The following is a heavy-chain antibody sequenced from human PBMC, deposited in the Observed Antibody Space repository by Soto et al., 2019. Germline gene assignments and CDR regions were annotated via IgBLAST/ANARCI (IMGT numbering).Heavy chain of an antibody. J-gene: IGHJ4*02. V-gene: IGHV4-61*01. CDR2: IYYSGST. D-gene: IGHD3-22*01. CDR3: ARDCLPDYYDSSGYCFDY. Sequence: PSETLSLTCTFSGCSVSSGSYYWSWIRQPPGRGLEWIGYIYYSGSTNYNPSGGSTSYAQKFQGRVTMTRDTSTNTVYMELSSLRSEDTAVYYCARDCLPDYYDSSGYCFDYWGQGTLVTVSS. CDR1: GCSVSSGSYY.